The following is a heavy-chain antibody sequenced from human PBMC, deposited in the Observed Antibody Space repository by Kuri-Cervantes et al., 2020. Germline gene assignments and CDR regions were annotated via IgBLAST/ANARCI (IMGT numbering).Heavy chain of an antibody. CDR1: GFTFSSYA. J-gene: IGHJ6*02. Sequence: GGSLRLSCAASGFTFSSYAMSWVRQAPGKGLEWVSAISGSGGSTYYADSVKGRFTISRDNSKNTLYLQMNSLRAEDTALYYCAKDIEVGFDYYYGMDVWGQGTTVTVSS. V-gene: IGHV3-23*01. CDR3: AKDIEVGFDYYYGMDV. CDR2: ISGSGGST. D-gene: IGHD2-15*01.